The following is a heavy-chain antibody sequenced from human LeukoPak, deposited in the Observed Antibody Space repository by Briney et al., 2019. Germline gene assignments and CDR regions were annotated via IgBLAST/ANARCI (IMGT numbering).Heavy chain of an antibody. D-gene: IGHD1-26*01. V-gene: IGHV3-21*01. CDR1: GFTFSSYS. CDR3: ARVSVEWDLLTPNVHY. Sequence: PGGSLRLSCAASGFTFSSYSMNWVRQAPGKGLEWVSSISSSSSYIYYADSVKGRFTISRDNAKNSLYLQMNSRRAEATAVYYCARVSVEWDLLTPNVHYPGQATLLIVSS. J-gene: IGHJ4*02. CDR2: ISSSSSYI.